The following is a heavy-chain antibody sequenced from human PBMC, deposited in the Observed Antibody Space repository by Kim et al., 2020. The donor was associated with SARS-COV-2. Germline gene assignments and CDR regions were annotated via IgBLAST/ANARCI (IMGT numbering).Heavy chain of an antibody. J-gene: IGHJ4*02. Sequence: GGSLRLSCTASEFTFDDYSISWVRQAPGKGLEWVGFIRSRTYGGTTQYAASVKGRFTISRDDSRSVAYLQMYSLEIEDTAMYFCSRGIACDYWGQGTLVSVSS. CDR3: SRGIACDY. CDR1: EFTFDDYS. CDR2: IRSRTYGGTT. V-gene: IGHV3-49*04.